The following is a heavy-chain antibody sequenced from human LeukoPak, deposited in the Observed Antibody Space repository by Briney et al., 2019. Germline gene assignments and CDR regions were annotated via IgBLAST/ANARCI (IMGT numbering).Heavy chain of an antibody. J-gene: IGHJ5*02. CDR3: ARGRSPSAIQCNLFDP. CDR2: MNHNSGNT. CDR1: GYTFTSYD. V-gene: IGHV1-8*01. D-gene: IGHD2-2*02. Sequence: ASVKVSCKGSGYTFTSYDINWVRQATGQGLEWMGWMNHNSGNTGYAHKFQGIVTITTNTSIITAYMELISLRSEYTAVYHCARGRSPSAIQCNLFDPWGQVTLVTFSS.